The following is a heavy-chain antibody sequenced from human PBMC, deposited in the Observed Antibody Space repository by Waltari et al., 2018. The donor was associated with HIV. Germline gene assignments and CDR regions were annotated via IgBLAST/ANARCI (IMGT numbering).Heavy chain of an antibody. CDR2: RNPKRGKT. CDR3: PRGPYVSGTYNPCYYYGWAV. CDR1: GYPFIDDD. J-gene: IGHJ6*02. D-gene: IGHD3-10*01. V-gene: IGHV1-8*01. Sequence: QVLLVQSGAEVKKPGASVKVSCKASGYPFIDDDINWLRPATGQGLEYMGGRNPKRGKTGNEQKFQDRVPRTRDASIPTPNMKLGALRGEDTAVYSGPRGPYVSGTYNPCYYYGWAVWGRGTSVTVS.